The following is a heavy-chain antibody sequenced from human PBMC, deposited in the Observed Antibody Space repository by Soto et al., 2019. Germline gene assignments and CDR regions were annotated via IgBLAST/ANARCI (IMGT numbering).Heavy chain of an antibody. V-gene: IGHV4-30-4*02. CDR2: IFYTGST. CDR1: GGTINSGDYF. Sequence: SETLSLTCSVSGGTINSGDYFWSWIRQPPGKGLEWIGSIFYTGSTYYSPSLKSRASMSMDTSKNLFSLRAEDTAVYYCAKEVVRLGAGGHYFDYWGQGTLVTVSS. CDR3: AKEVVRLGAGGHYFDY. D-gene: IGHD2-15*01. J-gene: IGHJ4*02.